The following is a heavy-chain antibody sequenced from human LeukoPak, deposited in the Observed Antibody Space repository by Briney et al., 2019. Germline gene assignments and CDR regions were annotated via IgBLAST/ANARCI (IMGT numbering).Heavy chain of an antibody. D-gene: IGHD3-9*01. Sequence: ASVKVSCKASGYTFTGYYMHWVRQAPGQGLEWMGWINPKSGGTNYAEKFQGRVTMTRDTSISTAYMEVIRLRSDDTAVYYCARSPHILTGEKFEYWGQGTRVAVSS. CDR2: INPKSGGT. CDR1: GYTFTGYY. V-gene: IGHV1-2*02. CDR3: ARSPHILTGEKFEY. J-gene: IGHJ4*02.